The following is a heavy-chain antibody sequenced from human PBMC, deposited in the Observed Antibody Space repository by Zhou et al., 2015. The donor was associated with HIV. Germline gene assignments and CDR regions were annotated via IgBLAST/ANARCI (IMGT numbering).Heavy chain of an antibody. CDR1: GFTFSSYS. Sequence: DVQLVESGGRLGPAWGGSLRLSCAASGFTFSSYSMNWVRQAPGKGLEWVSSISSSSSYIYYADSVKGRFTISRDNAKNSLYLQMNSLRAEDTAVYYCARDPCSSTSCFDYWGQGTLVTVSS. J-gene: IGHJ4*02. V-gene: IGHV3-21*01. CDR2: ISSSSSYI. D-gene: IGHD2-2*01. CDR3: ARDPCSSTSCFDY.